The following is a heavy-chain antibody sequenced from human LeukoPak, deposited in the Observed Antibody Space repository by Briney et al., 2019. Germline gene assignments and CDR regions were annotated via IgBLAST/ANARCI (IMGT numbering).Heavy chain of an antibody. V-gene: IGHV4-59*01. J-gene: IGHJ4*02. CDR3: ARVDAAMVGDY. D-gene: IGHD5-18*01. Sequence: SETLSLTCTVSGGSISSYYWSWIRQPPGKGLEWIGYIYYSGSTNYNPSLKSRVTISVDTSKNQFSLKLTSVTAAATAEYYSARVDAAMVGDYWGQGTLVTVSS. CDR1: GGSISSYY. CDR2: IYYSGST.